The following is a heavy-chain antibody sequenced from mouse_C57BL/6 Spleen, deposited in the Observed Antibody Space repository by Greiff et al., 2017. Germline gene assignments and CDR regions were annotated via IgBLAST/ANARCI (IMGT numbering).Heavy chain of an antibody. V-gene: IGHV1-26*01. D-gene: IGHD3-3*01. CDR2: INPNNGGT. CDR3: ARGDDCDY. Sequence: EVQLQQSGPELVKPGASVKISCKASGYTFTDYYMNWVKQSHGKSLEWIGDINPNNGGTSYNQKFKGKATLTVDKSSSTAYMELRSLTSEDSAVYYCARGDDCDYWGQGTTLTVSS. CDR1: GYTFTDYY. J-gene: IGHJ2*01.